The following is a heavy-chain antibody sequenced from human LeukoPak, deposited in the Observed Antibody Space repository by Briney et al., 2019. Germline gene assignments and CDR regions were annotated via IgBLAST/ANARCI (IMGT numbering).Heavy chain of an antibody. V-gene: IGHV3-9*01. CDR3: AKGRDSSGYSLVDY. J-gene: IGHJ4*02. Sequence: ARSLRLSCAASGFSFDEYAMHWVRQAPGKGLEWVSGITWNSDTIGYGDSVKGRFTISRDNAKNSLYLQMYSLRAEDTALYYCAKGRDSSGYSLVDYWGPGTLVTVSS. CDR2: ITWNSDTI. D-gene: IGHD3-22*01. CDR1: GFSFDEYA.